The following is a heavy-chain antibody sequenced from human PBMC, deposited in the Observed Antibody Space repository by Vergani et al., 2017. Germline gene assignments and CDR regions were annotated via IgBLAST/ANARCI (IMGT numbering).Heavy chain of an antibody. D-gene: IGHD2-15*01. J-gene: IGHJ4*02. CDR2: MDYSGST. Sequence: QVQLHESGPGLVKPSETLSLTCTVSGDPVISTDYHWGWIRHPPGKGLDWIGSMDYSGSTAYNPSLESLISISFETPKNQFSLSLASVTAADTAVYYCASTRGACRAAYCHSYDFWGPGTLVGVSS. CDR1: GDPVISTDYH. V-gene: IGHV4-39*01. CDR3: ASTRGACRAAYCHSYDF.